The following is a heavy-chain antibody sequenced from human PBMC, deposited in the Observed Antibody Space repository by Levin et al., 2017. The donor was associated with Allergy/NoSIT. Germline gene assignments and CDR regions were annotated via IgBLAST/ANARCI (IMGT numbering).Heavy chain of an antibody. CDR3: AKKQGGTSGFSFDV. Sequence: GGSLRLSCAVSGFSISEYAMAWVRQAPGKGLEWVSEITGGGFNTYYGDSVKGRFTVSKDDSKDMPYLDLSSLRVEDTAVYYCAKKQGGTSGFSFDVWGQGTMVTVSS. D-gene: IGHD1/OR15-1a*01. CDR1: GFSISEYA. V-gene: IGHV3-23*01. J-gene: IGHJ3*01. CDR2: ITGGGFNT.